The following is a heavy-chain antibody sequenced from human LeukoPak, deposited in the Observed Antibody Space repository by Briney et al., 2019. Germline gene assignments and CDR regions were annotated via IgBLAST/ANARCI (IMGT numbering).Heavy chain of an antibody. J-gene: IGHJ1*01. CDR2: INGAGSST. Sequence: GGSLRLSCAASGFTFSSHWMHWVRQAPGKGLVWISRINGAGSSTSYADSVKGRFTVSRDNAKNTLNLQMNSLRAEDTAVYYCARDLFFSDAGYSSGWRAEYFHHWGQGTLVTVSS. CDR1: GFTFSSHW. CDR3: ARDLFFSDAGYSSGWRAEYFHH. D-gene: IGHD6-19*01. V-gene: IGHV3-74*01.